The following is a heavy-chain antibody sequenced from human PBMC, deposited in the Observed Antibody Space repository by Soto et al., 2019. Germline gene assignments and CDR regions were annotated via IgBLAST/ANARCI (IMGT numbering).Heavy chain of an antibody. CDR2: ISYDGSNK. V-gene: IGHV3-30*18. CDR1: GFTFSSYG. CDR3: AKGLVVPAALYYYYYYGMDX. Sequence: GGSLRLSCAASGFTFSSYGMHWVRQAPGKGLEWVSFISYDGSNKYYADSVKGRFTISRDNSNNTLYLQMNSLRAEDTAVYYCAKGLVVPAALYYYYYYGMDXWGQVTTVPVS. D-gene: IGHD2-2*01. J-gene: IGHJ6*02.